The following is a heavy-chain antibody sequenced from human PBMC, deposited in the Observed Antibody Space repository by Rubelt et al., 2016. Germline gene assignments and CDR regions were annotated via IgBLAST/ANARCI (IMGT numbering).Heavy chain of an antibody. CDR1: GGSFSDYY. Sequence: QVQLQQWGAGLLKPSETLSLTCAVYGGSFSDYYWSWIRQPPGKGLEWIGEINHSGSTNYNPSLKGRVTVSVDTSKNQFSLKLSPVTAADTAVYYCARLMGFLSGYSNWIDPWGQGTLVTVSS. V-gene: IGHV4-34*01. CDR3: ARLMGFLSGYSNWIDP. D-gene: IGHD3-22*01. CDR2: INHSGST. J-gene: IGHJ5*02.